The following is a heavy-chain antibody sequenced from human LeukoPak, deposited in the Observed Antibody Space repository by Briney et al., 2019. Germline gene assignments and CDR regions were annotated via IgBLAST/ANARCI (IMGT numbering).Heavy chain of an antibody. CDR3: ASGRVPATTIDY. V-gene: IGHV4-59*01. D-gene: IGHD2-2*01. Sequence: SETLSLTCTVSGGSISSYFWSWIRQPPGKGLEWIGYIYSSGNTNYNPSLKSRVTISVDTSKNQFSLKLSSVTAADTAIYYCASGRVPATTIDYWGQGTLVTVPS. J-gene: IGHJ4*02. CDR1: GGSISSYF. CDR2: IYSSGNT.